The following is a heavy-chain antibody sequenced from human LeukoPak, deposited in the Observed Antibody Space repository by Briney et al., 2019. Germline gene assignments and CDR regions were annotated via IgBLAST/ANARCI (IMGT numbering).Heavy chain of an antibody. CDR3: AKNYDFLTGYAS. CDR2: VNPSSGVT. CDR1: GYTFTTYD. Sequence: ASVKVSCKAFGYTFTTYDINWVRQATGQGLEWMGWVNPSSGVTRYAQKFQGRVTMTRNTSISTTYMELSSLRSEDTAVYYCAKNYDFLTGYASWGQGTLVTVSS. V-gene: IGHV1-8*01. D-gene: IGHD3-9*01. J-gene: IGHJ4*02.